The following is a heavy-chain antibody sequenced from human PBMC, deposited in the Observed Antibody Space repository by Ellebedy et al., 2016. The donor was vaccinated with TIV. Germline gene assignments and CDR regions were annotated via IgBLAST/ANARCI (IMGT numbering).Heavy chain of an antibody. V-gene: IGHV3-23*01. CDR1: GFTVSSYA. J-gene: IGHJ3*02. D-gene: IGHD6-6*01. CDR3: ARTSTAQGAFDI. CDR2: ISGRGGTI. Sequence: PGGSLRLSCAASGFTVSSYAMSWVRQAPGKGLEWVSFISGRGGTIHYADSLKGRLTITRDNSKDTLYLPIDSQRAEDTAVYYCARTSTAQGAFDIWGQGTMVTVST.